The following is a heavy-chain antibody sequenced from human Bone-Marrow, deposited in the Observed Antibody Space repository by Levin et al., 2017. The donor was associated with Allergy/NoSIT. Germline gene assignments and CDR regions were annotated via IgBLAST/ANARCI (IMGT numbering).Heavy chain of an antibody. CDR2: IYWDDDK. CDR3: AYRSRSHLPTKNWVDP. J-gene: IGHJ5*02. Sequence: SGPTLVKPTQTLTLTCTFSGFSLSTSGVGVDWIRQSPGKALEWLALIYWDDDKRYSPSLKSRLTITKDTSKNQVVLTMTNMDPLDTATYYCAYRSRSHLPTKNWVDPWGQGIRVTVSS. CDR1: GFSLSTSGVG. V-gene: IGHV2-5*02. D-gene: IGHD3-10*01.